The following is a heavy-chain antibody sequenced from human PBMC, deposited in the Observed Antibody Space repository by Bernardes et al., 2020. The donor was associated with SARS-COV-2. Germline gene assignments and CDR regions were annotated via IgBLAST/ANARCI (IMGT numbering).Heavy chain of an antibody. J-gene: IGHJ5*02. CDR1: GFTFSDYY. V-gene: IGHV3-11*03. CDR3: ARSPHNNWFDP. CDR2: ISDNSRET. Sequence: SLRLSCVASGFTFSDYYMSWIRQAPGKGLEWISYISDNSRETKYAVSVKGRFTVFRDNDKKSMYLQMNSLRVEDTAIYYCARSPHNNWFDPWGQGTLVTVSS.